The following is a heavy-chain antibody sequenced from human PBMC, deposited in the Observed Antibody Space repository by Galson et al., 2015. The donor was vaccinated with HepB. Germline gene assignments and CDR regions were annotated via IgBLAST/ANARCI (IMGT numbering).Heavy chain of an antibody. CDR3: ARDVGFLDWSGYKYYMDV. D-gene: IGHD3/OR15-3a*01. Sequence: SVKVSCKASGYTFTSYDINWVRQAPGQGLEWMGWISAYNGNTKYAQKLQGRVTMTTDTSTSTAYLGLRSLRSDDTAVYYCARDVGFLDWSGYKYYMDVWGKGTTVTVSS. CDR1: GYTFTSYD. CDR2: ISAYNGNT. V-gene: IGHV1-18*01. J-gene: IGHJ6*03.